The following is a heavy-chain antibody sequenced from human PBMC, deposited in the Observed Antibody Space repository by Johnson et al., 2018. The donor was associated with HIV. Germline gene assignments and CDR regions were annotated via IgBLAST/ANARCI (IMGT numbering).Heavy chain of an antibody. CDR3: AKEMYYFNSGNHFDAFHV. CDR1: GFTFSDYY. V-gene: IGHV3-11*04. CDR2: ISSSGSTI. J-gene: IGHJ3*01. Sequence: QVQLVESGGGVVQPGRSLRLSCVASGFTFSDYYMSWIRQAPGKGLEWVSYISSSGSTIYYADSVKGRFTISRDNAKNSLYLQMNTLRAEDTAVYYCAKEMYYFNSGNHFDAFHVWGQGTLVTVSS. D-gene: IGHD3-10*01.